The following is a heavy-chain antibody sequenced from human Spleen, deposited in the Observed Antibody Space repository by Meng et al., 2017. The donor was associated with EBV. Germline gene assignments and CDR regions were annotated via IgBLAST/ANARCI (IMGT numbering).Heavy chain of an antibody. Sequence: QVHLQESGPGLVAPSQTLSLTCTVSGGSFSTGGYYWSWIRQPPGKGLEWIGYISNIGRTYYNPSLKSRVTISVDTSKKQFSLKLSSVTAADTAVYYCARDVGRDYFDPWGRGTLVTVSS. CDR2: ISNIGRT. V-gene: IGHV4-30-4*01. CDR3: ARDVGRDYFDP. J-gene: IGHJ4*02. CDR1: GGSFSTGGYY.